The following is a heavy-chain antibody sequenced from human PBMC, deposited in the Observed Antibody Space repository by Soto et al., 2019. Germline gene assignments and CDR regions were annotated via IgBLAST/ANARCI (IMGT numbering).Heavy chain of an antibody. Sequence: SETLSLTCTVSGGSISSGDYYCSWIRQPPGKGLEWIGYIYYSGSTYYNPSLKSRVTISVDTSKNQFSLKLSSVTAADTAVYYCARQSGLLWFGDSLLYFDYWGQGTLVTVSS. D-gene: IGHD3-10*01. V-gene: IGHV4-39*01. CDR2: IYYSGST. CDR3: ARQSGLLWFGDSLLYFDY. CDR1: GGSISSGDYY. J-gene: IGHJ4*02.